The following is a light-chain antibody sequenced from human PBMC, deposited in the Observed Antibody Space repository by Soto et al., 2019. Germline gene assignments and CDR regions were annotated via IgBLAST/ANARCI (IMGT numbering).Light chain of an antibody. J-gene: IGLJ2*01. Sequence: QSVLTQPPSVSGAPGQRVTISCTGSSSNIGAGYVHWYQQLPGTAPKLLIYGNSNRPSGVPDRFSGSKSGTSASLAITGLQAEDEADYYGQSYDSSLSGHVVFGGGTKLTVL. V-gene: IGLV1-40*01. CDR2: GNS. CDR3: QSYDSSLSGHVV. CDR1: SSNIGAGYV.